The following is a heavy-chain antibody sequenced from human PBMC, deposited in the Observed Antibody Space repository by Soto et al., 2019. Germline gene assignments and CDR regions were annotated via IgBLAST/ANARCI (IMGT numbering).Heavy chain of an antibody. Sequence: SLRLSCAASGFTFSSYAMSWVRQAPGKGLEWVSAISGSGGSTYYADSVKGRFTISRDNSKNTLYLQMNSPRAEDTAVYYCASDIVVVVAATRDENWFDPWGQGTLVTVSS. CDR3: ASDIVVVVAATRDENWFDP. J-gene: IGHJ5*02. D-gene: IGHD2-15*01. CDR1: GFTFSSYA. CDR2: ISGSGGST. V-gene: IGHV3-23*01.